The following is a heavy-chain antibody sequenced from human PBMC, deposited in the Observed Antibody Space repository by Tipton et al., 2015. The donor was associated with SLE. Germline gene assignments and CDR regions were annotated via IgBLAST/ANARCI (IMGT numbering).Heavy chain of an antibody. CDR2: IREDGSEN. Sequence: SLRLSCAVSGFTFSNNWMAWVRQAPGKGLEWVAHIREDGSENFYVDSVRGRFAISRDNAQNSLYLHMNSLRAEDTAVYYCVREYQWCFYVHGAFDVGGQGTVVGVSS. V-gene: IGHV3-7*01. CDR3: VREYQWCFYVHGAFDV. D-gene: IGHD3-10*02. CDR1: GFTFSNNW. J-gene: IGHJ3*01.